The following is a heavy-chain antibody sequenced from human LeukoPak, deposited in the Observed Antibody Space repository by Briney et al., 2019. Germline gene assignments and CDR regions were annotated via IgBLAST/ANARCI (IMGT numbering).Heavy chain of an antibody. CDR3: AREGCSGGSCYDNWFDP. CDR2: ISSSSSYI. CDR1: GFTFSSYS. Sequence: GGSLRLSCAASGFTFSSYSMNWVRQAPGKGLEWVSSISSSSSYIYYADSVKGRFTISRDNAKNSLYLQMNSLRAEDTAVYYCAREGCSGGSCYDNWFDPWGQGTLVTVSS. D-gene: IGHD2-15*01. J-gene: IGHJ5*02. V-gene: IGHV3-21*01.